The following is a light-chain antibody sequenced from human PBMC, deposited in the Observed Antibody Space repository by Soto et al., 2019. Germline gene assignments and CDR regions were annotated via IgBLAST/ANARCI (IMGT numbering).Light chain of an antibody. CDR3: QQLNSYPFT. CDR2: AAS. Sequence: DIQMTQSPSSLSASVRDRVTITCRASQSIRSHLNWYQERPGKAPKLLIYAASSLQSGVPSRFSGTGSGTDFTLTISSLQPEDFATYYCQQLNSYPFTFGPGTKVDIK. J-gene: IGKJ3*01. CDR1: QSIRSH. V-gene: IGKV1-39*01.